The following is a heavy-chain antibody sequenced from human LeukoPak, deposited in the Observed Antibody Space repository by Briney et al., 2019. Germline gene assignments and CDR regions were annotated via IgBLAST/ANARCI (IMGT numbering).Heavy chain of an antibody. J-gene: IGHJ6*04. CDR3: AELGITMIGGV. CDR2: IRSKANTYAT. Sequence: SGGSLRLSCAASGFTFSGSAMHWVRQASGKGLEWVGHIRSKANTYATPYAASVKGRFTISRDDSKNTAYLQMNSLRAEDTAVYYCAELGITMIGGVWGKGTTVTISS. CDR1: GFTFSGSA. D-gene: IGHD3-10*02. V-gene: IGHV3-73*01.